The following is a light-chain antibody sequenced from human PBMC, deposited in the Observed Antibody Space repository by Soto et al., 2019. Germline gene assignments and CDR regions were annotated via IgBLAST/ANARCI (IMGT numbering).Light chain of an antibody. J-gene: IGKJ1*01. CDR1: QSISSW. V-gene: IGKV1-5*03. CDR2: KAS. CDR3: QQYNDNCT. Sequence: DIQMTQSPSTLSASVGDRVTITCRASQSISSWLAWYQQKPGKAPKLLIYKASTLQSGVPSRFSGSGSGTEFTLAISILQPDDSATYYCQQYNDNCTFGQGTKVEIK.